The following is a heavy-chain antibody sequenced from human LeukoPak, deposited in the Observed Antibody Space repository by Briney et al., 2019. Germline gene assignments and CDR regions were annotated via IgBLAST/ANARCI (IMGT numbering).Heavy chain of an antibody. CDR3: ARRNYYDHGGYLY. CDR1: GFTFSDYY. D-gene: IGHD3-22*01. Sequence: GGFLRLSCAASGFTFSDYYMSWIRQAPEKGLEWVSYISGSSRTIYYADSVKGRFTISRDNAKNSLYLQMSSLRAEDTAVYYCARRNYYDHGGYLYWGQGTLVTVSS. V-gene: IGHV3-11*04. CDR2: ISGSSRTI. J-gene: IGHJ4*02.